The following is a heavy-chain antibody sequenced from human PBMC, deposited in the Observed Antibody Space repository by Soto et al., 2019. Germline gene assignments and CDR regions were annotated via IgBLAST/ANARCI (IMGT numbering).Heavy chain of an antibody. CDR1: GFTFSSYA. V-gene: IGHV3-30-3*01. CDR2: ISYDGSNK. D-gene: IGHD6-13*01. CDR3: AGGTGIAAAGLYWYFDL. Sequence: GGSLRLSCAASGFTFSSYAMHWVRQAPGKGLEWVAVISYDGSNKYYADSVKGRFTISRDNSNNTLYLQMNSLRAEDTAVYYCAGGTGIAAAGLYWYFDLWGRGTLVTVSS. J-gene: IGHJ2*01.